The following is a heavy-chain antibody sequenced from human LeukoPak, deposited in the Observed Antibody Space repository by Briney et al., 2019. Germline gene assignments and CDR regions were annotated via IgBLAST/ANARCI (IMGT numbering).Heavy chain of an antibody. D-gene: IGHD4-17*01. J-gene: IGHJ4*02. CDR1: GYTLTELS. CDR2: FDPEDGET. CDR3: ATDLRTVGCLDY. Sequence: GASEKVSCKVSGYTLTELSMHWVRQAPGKGLEWMGGFDPEDGETIYAQKFQGRVTMTEDTSTDTAYMELSSLRSEDTAVYYCATDLRTVGCLDYWGQGTLVTVSS. V-gene: IGHV1-24*01.